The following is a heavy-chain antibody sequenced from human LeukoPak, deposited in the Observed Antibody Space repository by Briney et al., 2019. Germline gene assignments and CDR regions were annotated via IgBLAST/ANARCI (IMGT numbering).Heavy chain of an antibody. J-gene: IGHJ4*02. V-gene: IGHV6-1*01. D-gene: IGHD5-18*01. CDR3: ARAGGYSYGYPLNY. CDR2: TYYRSKWYN. CDR1: GDSVSSNSAA. Sequence: SQTLSLTCAISGDSVSSNSAAWNWIRQSPSRGLEWLGRTYYRSKWYNDYAVSVKSRITINPDTSKNQFSLQLSSVTAADTAVYYCARAGGYSYGYPLNYWGQGTLVTVSS.